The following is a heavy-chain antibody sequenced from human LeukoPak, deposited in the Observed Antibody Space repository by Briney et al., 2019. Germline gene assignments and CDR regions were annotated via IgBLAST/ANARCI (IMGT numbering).Heavy chain of an antibody. V-gene: IGHV4-59*01. CDR2: IYYSGST. Sequence: SETMSLTSTVYSGSISSYYWSWIRQPPGKVLEWNGYIYYSGSTNYNTSLKGRFTISVDTSKNQFSLKPSSVTAADTAVYYCARDQGYSSGTSWFDPWGQGTLVTVSS. J-gene: IGHJ5*02. CDR1: SGSISSYY. CDR3: ARDQGYSSGTSWFDP. D-gene: IGHD6-19*01.